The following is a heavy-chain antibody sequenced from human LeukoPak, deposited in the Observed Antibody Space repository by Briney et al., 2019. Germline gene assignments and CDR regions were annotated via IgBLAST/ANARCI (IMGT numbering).Heavy chain of an antibody. Sequence: ASVKVSCKASGYTFTSYAMNWVRQAPGQGLEWMGWINSNTGNPTYAQGFTGRFVFSLDTSVSTAYLQISSLKAEDTAVYYCARAGSSRHYYYGMDVWGQGTTVTVSS. CDR2: INSNTGNP. D-gene: IGHD6-13*01. J-gene: IGHJ6*02. V-gene: IGHV7-4-1*02. CDR1: GYTFTSYA. CDR3: ARAGSSRHYYYGMDV.